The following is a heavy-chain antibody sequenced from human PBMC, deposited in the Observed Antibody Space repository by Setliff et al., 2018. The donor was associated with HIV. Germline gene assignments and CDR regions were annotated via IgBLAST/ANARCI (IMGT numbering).Heavy chain of an antibody. CDR2: IKQDGSER. J-gene: IGHJ4*02. CDR1: GFTYSSFG. V-gene: IGHV3-7*03. Sequence: RLSCAASGFTYSSFGMSWVRQAPGKGLEWVANIKQDGSERYYLDSVKGRFSISRDNAKNSLYLQMNSLRLEDTALYYCGKDILPGGLAKWGQGTLVTVSS. CDR3: GKDILPGGLAK. D-gene: IGHD3-10*01.